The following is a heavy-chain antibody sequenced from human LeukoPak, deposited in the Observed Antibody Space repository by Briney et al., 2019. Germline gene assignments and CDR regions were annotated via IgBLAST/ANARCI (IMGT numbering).Heavy chain of an antibody. D-gene: IGHD3-3*01. V-gene: IGHV4-30-2*01. Sequence: SGTLSLTCAVSGGSISSGGYSWSWIRQPPGKGLEWIGYIYHSGSTYYNPSLKSRVTISVDGSKNQFSLKLSSVTAADTAVYYCAISRYGMDVWGQGTTVTVSS. CDR2: IYHSGST. CDR3: AISRYGMDV. CDR1: GGSISSGGYS. J-gene: IGHJ6*02.